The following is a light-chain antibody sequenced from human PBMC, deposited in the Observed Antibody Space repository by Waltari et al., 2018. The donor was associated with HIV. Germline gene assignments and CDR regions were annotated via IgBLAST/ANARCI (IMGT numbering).Light chain of an antibody. CDR1: QSTLSTAGNGHY. V-gene: IGKV4-1*01. J-gene: IGKJ2*01. CDR2: WAA. Sequence: DIVMTQSPDSLAVSLGERATTNCKSSQSTLSTAGNGHYLAWYQQRPGQAPNLLIYWAATRESGVPDRFSGSGSGTDFTLTISSLHAEDVAVYYCQQYYDTPYTFGQGTKLDI. CDR3: QQYYDTPYT.